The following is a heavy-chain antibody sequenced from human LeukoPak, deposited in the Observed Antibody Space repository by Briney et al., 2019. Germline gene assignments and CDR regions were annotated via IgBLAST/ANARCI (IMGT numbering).Heavy chain of an antibody. CDR1: GFTFDDNV. Sequence: PGRSLRLSCVTSGFTFDDNVMHWVRQFPGKGLEWVAGINWNGDKSAYADSVRGRFTISRDNAKNSLYLQMNSLRADDTAVYYCARGGSWSWDNWGQGTLVTVSS. D-gene: IGHD2-8*02. CDR2: INWNGDKS. J-gene: IGHJ4*02. CDR3: ARGGSWSWDN. V-gene: IGHV3-9*01.